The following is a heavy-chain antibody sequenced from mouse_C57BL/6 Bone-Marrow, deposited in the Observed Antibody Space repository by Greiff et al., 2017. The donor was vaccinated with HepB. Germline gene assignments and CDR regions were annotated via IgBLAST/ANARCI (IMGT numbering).Heavy chain of an antibody. CDR2: INSDGGST. D-gene: IGHD2-3*01. Sequence: EVKLMESGGGLVQPGESLKLSCESNEYEFPSHDMSWVRKTPEKRLELVAAINSDGGSTYYPDTMERRFIISRDNTKKTLYLQMSSLRSEDTALYYCARIGYYIYAMDYWGQGTSVTVSS. CDR3: ARIGYYIYAMDY. V-gene: IGHV5-2*01. CDR1: EYEFPSHD. J-gene: IGHJ4*01.